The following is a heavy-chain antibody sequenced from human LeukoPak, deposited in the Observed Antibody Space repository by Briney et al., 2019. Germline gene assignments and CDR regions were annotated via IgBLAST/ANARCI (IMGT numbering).Heavy chain of an antibody. CDR3: ARHDDYQLLAFDY. CDR1: GYSFTSHW. J-gene: IGHJ4*02. V-gene: IGHV5-51*01. Sequence: GESLKISCKGSGYSFTSHWIGWVRRMPGKGLEWMGIIYPGDSDTRYSPSFQGQVTISADKSISTAYLQWSSLKASDTAMYYCARHDDYQLLAFDYWGQGTLVTVSS. CDR2: IYPGDSDT. D-gene: IGHD2-2*01.